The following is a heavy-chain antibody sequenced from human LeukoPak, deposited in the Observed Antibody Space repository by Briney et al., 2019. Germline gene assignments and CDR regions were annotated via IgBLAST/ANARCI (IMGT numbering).Heavy chain of an antibody. CDR2: INTNTGNP. Sequence: ASVKVSCKASGYTFTSYAMNWVRQAPRQGLEWMGLINTNTGNPTYAQGFTGRFVFSLDTSVSTAYLQISSLKAEDTAVYYCARALSYYDSSGPSDYWGQGTLVTVSS. CDR3: ARALSYYDSSGPSDY. J-gene: IGHJ4*02. CDR1: GYTFTSYA. D-gene: IGHD3-22*01. V-gene: IGHV7-4-1*02.